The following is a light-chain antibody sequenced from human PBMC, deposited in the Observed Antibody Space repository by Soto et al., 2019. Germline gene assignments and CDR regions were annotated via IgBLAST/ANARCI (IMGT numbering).Light chain of an antibody. CDR1: QSVTNY. CDR3: QQYGSSPWT. V-gene: IGKV3-20*01. J-gene: IGKJ1*01. Sequence: VLTRSPATVSVSPGERATLSCRATQSVTNYIAWYQQRPGQAPRLLIYDASNRASGVPAKFSGSGSGTDFTLTISRLEPEDFAVYYCQQYGSSPWTFGQGTKVDNK. CDR2: DAS.